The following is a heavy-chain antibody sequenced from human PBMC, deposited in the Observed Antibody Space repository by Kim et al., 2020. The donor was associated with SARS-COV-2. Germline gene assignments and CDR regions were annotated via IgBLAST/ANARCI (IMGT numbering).Heavy chain of an antibody. J-gene: IGHJ3*02. V-gene: IGHV1-3*01. D-gene: IGHD1-26*01. CDR3: TTGLLGDAFDI. Sequence: SVKVSCKASGYTFTSYAMHWVRQAPGQRLEWMGWIYAGNGNTKSSQKFQGRVTITRDTSASTAYMEVSSLRSEDTAVYYCTTGLLGDAFDIWGQGTMDTVSS. CDR2: IYAGNGNT. CDR1: GYTFTSYA.